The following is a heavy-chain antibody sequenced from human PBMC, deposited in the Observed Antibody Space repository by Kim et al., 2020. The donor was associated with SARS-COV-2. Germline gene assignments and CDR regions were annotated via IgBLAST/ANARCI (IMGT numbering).Heavy chain of an antibody. CDR1: GFTFSSYG. V-gene: IGHV3-23*03. CDR3: AKERLEYCGSGIGH. Sequence: GGSLRLSCAASGFTFSSYGLRWVRQAPGKGLEWVAVICSGGSSKYHADSVKGRFTISRDNSKNTLYLQMNSLRAEDTAVYYCAKERLEYCGSGIGHWG. CDR2: ICSGGSSK. D-gene: IGHD2-21*01. J-gene: IGHJ6*01.